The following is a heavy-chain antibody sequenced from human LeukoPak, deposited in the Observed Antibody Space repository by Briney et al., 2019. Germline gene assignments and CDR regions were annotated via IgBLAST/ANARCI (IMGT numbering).Heavy chain of an antibody. CDR2: ISSYNGNT. Sequence: ASVKVSCKASGYTFTSYGISWVRQAPGQGLEWMGWISSYNGNTNYAQKLQDRVTMTTDTSTSTAYMELRSLRSDDTAVYYCARDAEPYDSSGYYWYFDLWGRGTLVIVSS. V-gene: IGHV1-18*01. D-gene: IGHD3-22*01. CDR1: GYTFTSYG. J-gene: IGHJ2*01. CDR3: ARDAEPYDSSGYYWYFDL.